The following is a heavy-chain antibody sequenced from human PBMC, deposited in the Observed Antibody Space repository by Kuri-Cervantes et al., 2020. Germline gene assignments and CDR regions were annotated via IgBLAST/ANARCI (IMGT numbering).Heavy chain of an antibody. Sequence: GGSRRLSCAATGFTVSNNYMSWVRRAPGKGLEWFSVIYSGGNTYYADTVKGRFTISRDNSKNTVYLQMNSLRAEDTAVYYCARENGDGGLDYWGQGTLVTVSS. J-gene: IGHJ4*02. D-gene: IGHD2-8*01. CDR2: IYSGGNT. V-gene: IGHV3-66*01. CDR1: GFTVSNNY. CDR3: ARENGDGGLDY.